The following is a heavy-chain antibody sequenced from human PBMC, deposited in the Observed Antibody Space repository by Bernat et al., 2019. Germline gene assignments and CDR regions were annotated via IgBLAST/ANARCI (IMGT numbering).Heavy chain of an antibody. V-gene: IGHV3-23*01. CDR3: AKDSLDTAMAEEKFDY. CDR2: ISGSGGST. CDR1: GFTFSSYA. Sequence: EVQLLESGGGLVQPGGSLRLSCAASGFTFSSYAMSWVRQAPGKGLEWVSAISGSGGSTYYADSVKGRFTISRDNSKNTLYLQMNSLRAEDTAVYYCAKDSLDTAMAEEKFDYWGQGTLVTVSS. J-gene: IGHJ4*02. D-gene: IGHD5-18*01.